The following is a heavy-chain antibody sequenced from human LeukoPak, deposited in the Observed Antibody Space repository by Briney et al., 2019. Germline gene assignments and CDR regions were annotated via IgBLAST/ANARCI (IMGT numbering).Heavy chain of an antibody. V-gene: IGHV3-23*01. CDR3: AKSLRAYSSGYYFDY. CDR2: ISGSGGST. D-gene: IGHD6-25*01. J-gene: IGHJ4*02. CDR1: GFTFSSYA. Sequence: GGSLRLSCAASGFTFSSYAMSWVRQAPGKGLEWVSAISGSGGSTYYADSVKGRFTISRDNSKNTLYLRMNSLRAEDTAVYYCAKSLRAYSSGYYFDYWGQGTLVTVSS.